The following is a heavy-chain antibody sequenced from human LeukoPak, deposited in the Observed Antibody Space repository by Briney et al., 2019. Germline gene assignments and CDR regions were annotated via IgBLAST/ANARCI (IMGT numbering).Heavy chain of an antibody. V-gene: IGHV4-4*09. J-gene: IGHJ6*02. CDR1: SGSISRFF. D-gene: IGHD2-2*02. Sequence: SETLSLTCTVSSGSISRFFWSWVRQPPGKGLEHIGYTYSSGSTNYSPSLKSRVTISLDTSKNQVSLNLSSVTAADTAVYYCAKSPTGYCRGTNCYNGFQYHGSDVWGPGTTVTVSS. CDR3: AKSPTGYCRGTNCYNGFQYHGSDV. CDR2: TYSSGST.